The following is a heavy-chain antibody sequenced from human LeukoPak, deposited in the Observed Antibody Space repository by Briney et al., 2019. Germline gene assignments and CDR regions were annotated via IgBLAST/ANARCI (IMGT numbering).Heavy chain of an antibody. J-gene: IGHJ3*02. CDR1: GFTFSSYA. V-gene: IGHV3-23*01. CDR2: ISGSGGST. D-gene: IGHD5-12*01. CDR3: AKGLGIYKNYDVFDI. Sequence: GGSLRLSCAAPGFTFSSYAMSWVRQAPGKGLEWVSTISGSGGSTYYADSVKGRFTISRDNSKNTLYLQMNSLRAEDTAVYYCAKGLGIYKNYDVFDIWGQGTMVTVSS.